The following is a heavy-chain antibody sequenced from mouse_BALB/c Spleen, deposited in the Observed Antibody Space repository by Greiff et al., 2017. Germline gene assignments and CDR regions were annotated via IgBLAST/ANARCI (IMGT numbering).Heavy chain of an antibody. CDR2: IWSDGST. CDR1: GFSLTSYG. V-gene: IGHV2-6-2*01. J-gene: IGHJ4*01. Sequence: VNVVESGPDLVAPSQSLSITCTVSGFSLTSYGVHWVRQPPGKGLEWLVVIWSDGSTTYNSALKSRLSISKDNSKSQVFLKMNSLQTDDTAMYYCARHQGYDDYAMDYWGQGTSVTVSS. CDR3: ARHQGYDDYAMDY. D-gene: IGHD2-14*01.